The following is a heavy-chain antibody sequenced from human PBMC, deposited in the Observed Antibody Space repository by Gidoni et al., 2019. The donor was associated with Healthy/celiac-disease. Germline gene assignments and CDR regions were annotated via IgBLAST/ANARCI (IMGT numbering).Heavy chain of an antibody. Sequence: QVQLQQWGAGLLKPSETLSLTCAVYGGSFSGYYWSWIRQPPGKGLEWIGEINHSGSTNYNPSLTSRVTISLDTSKNQFSLKLSSVTAADTAVYYCASPQYGGRQFDYWGQGTLVTVSS. CDR2: INHSGST. J-gene: IGHJ4*02. CDR1: GGSFSGYY. CDR3: ASPQYGGRQFDY. D-gene: IGHD2-15*01. V-gene: IGHV4-34*01.